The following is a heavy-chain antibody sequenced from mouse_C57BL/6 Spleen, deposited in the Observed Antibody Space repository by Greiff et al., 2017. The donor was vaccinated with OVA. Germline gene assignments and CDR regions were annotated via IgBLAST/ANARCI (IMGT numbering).Heavy chain of an antibody. V-gene: IGHV1-69*01. CDR3: AREPYYSNWFAY. CDR2: IDPSDSYT. Sequence: QVQLQQPGAELVMPGASVKLSCKASGYTFTSYWMHWVKQRPGQGLEWIGEIDPSDSYTNYNQKFKGKSTLTVDKSSSTAYMQLSSLTSEDSAVYYCAREPYYSNWFAYWGQGTLVTVSA. J-gene: IGHJ3*01. CDR1: GYTFTSYW. D-gene: IGHD2-5*01.